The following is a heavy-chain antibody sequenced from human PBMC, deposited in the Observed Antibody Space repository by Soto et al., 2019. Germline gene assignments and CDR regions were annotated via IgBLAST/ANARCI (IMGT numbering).Heavy chain of an antibody. Sequence: GSLRLSFAASGFHFRSYGMHWVRQAPGKGLGWVAVISYDGSNKYYADSVKGRFTISRDNSKNTLYLQMNSLRAEDTAVYYCAKGSAVVADIDYWGQGTLVTVSS. V-gene: IGHV3-30*18. D-gene: IGHD2-15*01. CDR2: ISYDGSNK. J-gene: IGHJ4*02. CDR3: AKGSAVVADIDY. CDR1: GFHFRSYG.